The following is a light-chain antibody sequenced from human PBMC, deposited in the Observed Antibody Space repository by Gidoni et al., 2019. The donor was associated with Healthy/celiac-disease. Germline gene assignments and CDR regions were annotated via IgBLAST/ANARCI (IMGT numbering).Light chain of an antibody. Sequence: SYELTQPPSVSVSPGQTASITCSGDKLGDKYACWYQQKPGQSPVLVIYQDSKRTSGIPERFSGSNSGNTATLTISGTQAMDEADYYCQAWDSSTPVVFGGGNKLTVL. CDR1: KLGDKY. CDR2: QDS. CDR3: QAWDSSTPVV. J-gene: IGLJ2*01. V-gene: IGLV3-1*01.